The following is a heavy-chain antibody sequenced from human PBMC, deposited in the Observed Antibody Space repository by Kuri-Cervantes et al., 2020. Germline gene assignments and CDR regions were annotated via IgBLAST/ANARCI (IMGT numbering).Heavy chain of an antibody. D-gene: IGHD7-27*01. CDR2: IRYDGSNK. J-gene: IGHJ4*02. Sequence: GGSLRLSCAASGFTFSSYGMHWVRQAPGKGLEWVAFIRYDGSNKYYADSVKGRFTISRDNAKNSLYLQMNSLRVEDTAVYYCARTLGSNSWTSDYWGQGTLVTVSS. CDR1: GFTFSSYG. CDR3: ARTLGSNSWTSDY. V-gene: IGHV3-30*02.